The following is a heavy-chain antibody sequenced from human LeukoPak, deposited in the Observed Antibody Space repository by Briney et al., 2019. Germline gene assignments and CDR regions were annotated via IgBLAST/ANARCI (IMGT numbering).Heavy chain of an antibody. J-gene: IGHJ6*02. D-gene: IGHD3-10*01. CDR1: GASIDSSNW. Sequence: SETLSLTCTVSGASIDSSNWWTWVRQAPGKGLEWIGEVHHSGSTNYNPSLKSRVTISVDGSRYQFSLRLSSVTAADTAVYYCARASFGEAYYYGMDIWGQGTTVTVSS. V-gene: IGHV4-4*02. CDR2: VHHSGST. CDR3: ARASFGEAYYYGMDI.